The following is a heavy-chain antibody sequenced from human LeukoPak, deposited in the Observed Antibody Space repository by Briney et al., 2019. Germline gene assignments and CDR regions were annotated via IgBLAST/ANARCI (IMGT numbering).Heavy chain of an antibody. CDR2: IIPIFGTA. V-gene: IGHV1-69*13. Sequence: SVKVSCKASAGTFSSYAISWVRQAPGQGLEWMGGIIPIFGTANYAQKFQGRVTITADESTSTAYMELSSLRSEDTAVYYCATGQGEYCTNGVCPRFDYWGQGTLVTVSS. D-gene: IGHD2-8*01. CDR1: AGTFSSYA. J-gene: IGHJ4*02. CDR3: ATGQGEYCTNGVCPRFDY.